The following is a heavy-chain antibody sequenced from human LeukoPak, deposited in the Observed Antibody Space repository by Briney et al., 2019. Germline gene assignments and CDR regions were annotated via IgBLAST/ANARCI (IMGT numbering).Heavy chain of an antibody. CDR3: ARVGGLRYFDWSPHVDV. J-gene: IGHJ6*04. D-gene: IGHD3-9*01. Sequence: ASVKVSCKASGYTFTSYYMHWVRQAPGQGLEWMGIINPSGGSTSYAQKFQGRVTMTRDMSTSTVYMELSSLRSEDTAVYYCARVGGLRYFDWSPHVDVWGKGTTVTISS. CDR1: GYTFTSYY. V-gene: IGHV1-46*01. CDR2: INPSGGST.